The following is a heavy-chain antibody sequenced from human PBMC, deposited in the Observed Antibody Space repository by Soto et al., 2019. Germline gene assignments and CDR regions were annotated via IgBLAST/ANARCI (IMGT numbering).Heavy chain of an antibody. Sequence: EVQLLESGGGLVQPGGSLRLSCAGSGFTFINFAMNWVRQAPGKGLEWVSTISGGGDAAFFADSVRGRFTISRDNSKDTVTLQMNSLGVDDTAVYYCARKVPGSTSRPDYWYFDLWGRSTLVTVSS. CDR1: GFTFINFA. V-gene: IGHV3-23*01. CDR3: ARKVPGSTSRPDYWYFDL. J-gene: IGHJ2*01. D-gene: IGHD3-10*01. CDR2: ISGGGDAA.